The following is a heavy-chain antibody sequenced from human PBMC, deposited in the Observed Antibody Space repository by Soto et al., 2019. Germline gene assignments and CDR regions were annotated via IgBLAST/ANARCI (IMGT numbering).Heavy chain of an antibody. CDR3: AAQRSGNTYYYYGLDV. CDR1: GGTFSSYA. V-gene: IGHV1-69*12. J-gene: IGHJ6*02. CDR2: IIPIIGTS. Sequence: QVQVVQSGAEVKKPGSSVKVSCKASGGTFSSYAISWVRQAPGLGLEWMGGIIPIIGTSNYAQRFQGRVTITADESMSIGYLELSSLRSEDTAVYYCAAQRSGNTYYYYGLDVWGQGTTVTVSS. D-gene: IGHD2-15*01.